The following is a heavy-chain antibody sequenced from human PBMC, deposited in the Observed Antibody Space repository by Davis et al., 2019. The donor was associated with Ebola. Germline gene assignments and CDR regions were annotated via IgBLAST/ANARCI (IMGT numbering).Heavy chain of an antibody. D-gene: IGHD1-1*01. CDR2: ISYDGSNK. V-gene: IGHV3-30*18. Sequence: GESLKISSAASGFTFSSYCMPWVRQAPGKGLVWVAVISYDGSNKYYADSVKGRFTISRDNSKNTLYLQMNSLRAEDTAVYYCAKVEKGLWGQGTLVTVSS. CDR1: GFTFSSYC. J-gene: IGHJ4*02. CDR3: AKVEKGL.